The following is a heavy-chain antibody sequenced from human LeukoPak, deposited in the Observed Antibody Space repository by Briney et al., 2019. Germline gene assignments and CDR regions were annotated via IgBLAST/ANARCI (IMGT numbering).Heavy chain of an antibody. Sequence: SETLSLTCIVSGGSISSYYWSWIRQPAGKGLEWIGRTYTSGSTTYNPSLKSRVTMSVDTSKNQFSLNLSSVTAADTAVYYCARGLYHYDSSGYTLGTFDIWGQGTMVTVSS. V-gene: IGHV4-4*07. CDR3: ARGLYHYDSSGYTLGTFDI. D-gene: IGHD3-22*01. CDR2: TYTSGST. CDR1: GGSISSYY. J-gene: IGHJ3*02.